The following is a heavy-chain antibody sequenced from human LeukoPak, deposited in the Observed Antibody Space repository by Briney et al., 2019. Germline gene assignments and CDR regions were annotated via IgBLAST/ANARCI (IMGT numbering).Heavy chain of an antibody. J-gene: IGHJ4*02. CDR2: TYYSGST. D-gene: IGHD1-26*01. CDR1: GGSIRSYY. V-gene: IGHV4-59*12. Sequence: SETLSLTCTVSGGSIRSYYWSWIRQSPVKGLEWIGHTYYSGSTNYNPSLKSRVTISVDASKNQFSLKLSSVTAADTAVYYCARAIVGATYGYWGQGTLVTVSS. CDR3: ARAIVGATYGY.